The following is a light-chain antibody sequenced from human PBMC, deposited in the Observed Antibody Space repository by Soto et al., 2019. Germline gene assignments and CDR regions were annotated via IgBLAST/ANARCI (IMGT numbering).Light chain of an antibody. J-gene: IGKJ1*01. CDR2: GAS. CDR3: QQYNSWPPWT. V-gene: IGKV3-15*01. CDR1: QTVSTN. Sequence: EIVMTQSPATLSVSPGEGATLSCRASQTVSTNLAWYQQKPGQAPRLLIHGASTRATGIPARFSGSGSGTEFTLTISSLQSEDFAVYYCQQYNSWPPWTFGQGTKVDI.